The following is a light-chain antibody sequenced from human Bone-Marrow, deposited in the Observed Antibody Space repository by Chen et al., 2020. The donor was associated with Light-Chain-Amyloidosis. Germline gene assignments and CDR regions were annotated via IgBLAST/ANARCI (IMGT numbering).Light chain of an antibody. CDR1: QDIASY. CDR2: AAS. J-gene: IGKJ3*01. CDR3: QQLNFLPPT. Sequence: QLTQSPSSLSASEGDRVTITCRASQDIASYLAWYQQKPGKAPKLLIHAASTLHSGVPSRFSGSGSGTDFTLTISSLQAEDFATYYCQQLNFLPPTFGPGTKVDMK. V-gene: IGKV1-9*01.